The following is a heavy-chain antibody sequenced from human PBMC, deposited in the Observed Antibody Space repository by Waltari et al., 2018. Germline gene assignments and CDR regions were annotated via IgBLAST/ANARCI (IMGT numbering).Heavy chain of an antibody. Sequence: QVQLVQSGAEVKKPGASVKVSCKASGYIFTGYYMHSVRQAPGQGLEWMGWINPNSGGTNYAQRFQGRVTMTRDTSISTVYMELSSLRSDDTAVYYCARCLAGLRFLQWLHFDSWGQGTLVTVSS. CDR1: GYIFTGYY. D-gene: IGHD3-3*01. CDR2: INPNSGGT. V-gene: IGHV1-2*02. CDR3: ARCLAGLRFLQWLHFDS. J-gene: IGHJ4*02.